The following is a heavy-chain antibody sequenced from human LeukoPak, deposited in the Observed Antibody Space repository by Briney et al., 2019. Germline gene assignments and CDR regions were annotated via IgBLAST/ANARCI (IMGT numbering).Heavy chain of an antibody. J-gene: IGHJ3*02. CDR3: ARDSHVIVVATAALPLDAFDI. V-gene: IGHV1-18*01. D-gene: IGHD2-2*01. CDR2: ISAYNGNT. Sequence: ASVKVSCKASGYTFTSYGISWVRQAPGQGLEWMGWISAYNGNTNYAQKLQGRVTMTTDTSTSTAYMELRSLRSDDTAVYYCARDSHVIVVATAALPLDAFDIWGQGTMVTVSS. CDR1: GYTFTSYG.